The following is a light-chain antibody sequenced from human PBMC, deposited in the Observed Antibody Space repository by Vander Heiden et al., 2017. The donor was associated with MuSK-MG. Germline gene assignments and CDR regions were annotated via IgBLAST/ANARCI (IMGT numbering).Light chain of an antibody. CDR3: NYRASRGKHGV. J-gene: IGLJ2*01. CDR1: SLRSYY. V-gene: IGLV3-19*01. CDR2: GKN. Sequence: SSELTQDPAVSVALGQTVRITCQGDSLRSYYASWYQQKPGQAPVRFIVGKNNRPSGIPDRFACSSSGTKDSSTITVAQAEDEADDDCNYRASRGKHGVFGGGTKLTVL.